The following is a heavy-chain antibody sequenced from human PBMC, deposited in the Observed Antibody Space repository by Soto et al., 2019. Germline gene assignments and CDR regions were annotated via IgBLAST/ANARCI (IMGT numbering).Heavy chain of an antibody. V-gene: IGHV3-49*04. CDR2: IRSKTYGETT. CDR3: SSGFCGSTTCYPYFDY. CDR1: GFTFGDYG. J-gene: IGHJ4*02. Sequence: GGSLTLSCTASGFTFGDYGISWVRQAPGKGLEWVGFIRSKTYGETTVYAASVKGRFIISRDNSKSIAYLQMNSLKTEDAALYYCSSGFCGSTTCYPYFDYWGRGTLVTVSS. D-gene: IGHD2-2*01.